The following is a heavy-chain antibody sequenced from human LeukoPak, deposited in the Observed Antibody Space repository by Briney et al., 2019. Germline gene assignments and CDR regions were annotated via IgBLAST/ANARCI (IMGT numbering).Heavy chain of an antibody. J-gene: IGHJ3*02. V-gene: IGHV4-4*07. CDR3: ARGSSGWYLGAFDI. CDR1: GGSISSYY. Sequence: SETLSLTCTVSGGSISSYYWSWIRQPAGKGLEWIGRIYTSGSTNYNTSLKSRVTMSVDTSTNQFSLKLSSVTAADTAVYYCARGSSGWYLGAFDIWGQGTMVTVSS. CDR2: IYTSGST. D-gene: IGHD6-19*01.